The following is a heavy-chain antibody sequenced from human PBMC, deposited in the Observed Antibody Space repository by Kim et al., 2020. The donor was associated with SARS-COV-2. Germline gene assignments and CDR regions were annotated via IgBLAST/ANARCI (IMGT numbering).Heavy chain of an antibody. J-gene: IGHJ6*02. V-gene: IGHV4-39*07. Sequence: SETLSLTCTVSGGSISSSSYYWGWIRQPPGKGLEWIGSIYYSGSTYYNPSLKSRVTISVDTSKNQFSLKLSSVTAADTAVYYCARDPITVTTFPYYYYGMDVWGQGTTVTVSS. CDR2: IYYSGST. CDR1: GGSISSSSYY. D-gene: IGHD4-17*01. CDR3: ARDPITVTTFPYYYYGMDV.